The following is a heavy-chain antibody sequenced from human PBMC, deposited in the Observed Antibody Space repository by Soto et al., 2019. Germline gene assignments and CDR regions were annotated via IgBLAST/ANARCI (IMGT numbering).Heavy chain of an antibody. D-gene: IGHD2-8*01. V-gene: IGHV4-4*02. Sequence: PSETLSLTCAVSGGSISSSNWWSWVRQPPGKGLEWIGEIYHSGSTNYNPSLKSRVTISVDKSKNQFSLKLSSVTAADTVVYYCASSSTDGYYFDYWGQGTLVTVSS. CDR3: ASSSTDGYYFDY. CDR1: GGSISSSNW. CDR2: IYHSGST. J-gene: IGHJ4*02.